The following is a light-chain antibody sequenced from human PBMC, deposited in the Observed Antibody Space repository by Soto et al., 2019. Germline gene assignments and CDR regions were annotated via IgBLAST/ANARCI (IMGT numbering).Light chain of an antibody. CDR3: SSYAGSNSFV. V-gene: IGLV2-8*01. Sequence: QSALTQPPSASGSPGQSVTISCTGTSADVGAYNYVSWYQQRPGKAPKLMIFAVPKRPSGVPDRFSGSEAGNTASLTVSGVQADDEADYYCSSYAGSNSFVFGTGTKVTVL. CDR1: SADVGAYNY. CDR2: AVP. J-gene: IGLJ1*01.